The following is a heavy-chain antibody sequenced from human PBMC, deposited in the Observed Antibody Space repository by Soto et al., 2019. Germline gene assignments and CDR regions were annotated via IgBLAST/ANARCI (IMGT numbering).Heavy chain of an antibody. CDR1: GGSFSGYY. CDR3: ARRRGIAARPRGSYYFDY. V-gene: IGHV4-34*01. Sequence: PSETLSLTCAVYGGSFSGYYWSWIRQPPGKGLEWIGSIYYSGSTYYNPSLKSRVTISVDASKNQFSLKLSSVTAADTAVYYCARRRGIAARPRGSYYFDYWGQGTLVTVSS. D-gene: IGHD6-6*01. CDR2: IYYSGST. J-gene: IGHJ4*02.